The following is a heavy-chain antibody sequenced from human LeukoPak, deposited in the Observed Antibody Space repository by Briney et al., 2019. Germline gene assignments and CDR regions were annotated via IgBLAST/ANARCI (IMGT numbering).Heavy chain of an antibody. D-gene: IGHD1-14*01. CDR2: IYYSGST. CDR1: GYSISSGYY. Sequence: PSETLSLTCTVSGYSISSGYYWSWIRQPPGKGLEWIGYIYYSGSTNYNPSLKSRVTISVDTSKNQFSLKLSSVTAADTAVYYCARVYMSRVDYWGQGTLVTVSS. V-gene: IGHV4-61*01. CDR3: ARVYMSRVDY. J-gene: IGHJ4*02.